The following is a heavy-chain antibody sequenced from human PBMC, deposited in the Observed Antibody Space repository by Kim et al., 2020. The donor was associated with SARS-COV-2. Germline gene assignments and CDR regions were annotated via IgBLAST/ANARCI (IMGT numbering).Heavy chain of an antibody. CDR3: ARRGLGYCSGGSCYSAFDY. J-gene: IGHJ4*02. V-gene: IGHV4-59*08. CDR2: IYYSGST. Sequence: SETLSLTCTVSGCSISSYYWSWIRQPPGKGLEWIGYIYYSGSTNYNPSLKSRVTISVDTSKNQFSLKLSSVTAADTAVYYCARRGLGYCSGGSCYSAFDYWGQGTLVTVSS. D-gene: IGHD2-15*01. CDR1: GCSISSYY.